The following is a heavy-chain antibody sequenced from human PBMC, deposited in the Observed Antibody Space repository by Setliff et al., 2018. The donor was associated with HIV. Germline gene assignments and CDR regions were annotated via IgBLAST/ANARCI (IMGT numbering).Heavy chain of an antibody. CDR3: ARDPLSATRPDDSPCQFFFYYADV. D-gene: IGHD3-10*01. CDR1: GGPFSNYA. CDR2: ITPTFGAP. J-gene: IGHJ6*04. Sequence: GASVKVSCKASGGPFSNYAITWVRQAPGHGLQWMGGITPTFGAPHYPQNFLGKIAITADAATNTVYLEVGNLRFDDTGVYFCARDPLSATRPDDSPCQFFFYYADVWGTGTTVTVSS. V-gene: IGHV1-69*13.